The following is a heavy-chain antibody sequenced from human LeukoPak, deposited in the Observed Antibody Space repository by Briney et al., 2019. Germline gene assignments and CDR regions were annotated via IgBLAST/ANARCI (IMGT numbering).Heavy chain of an antibody. J-gene: IGHJ5*02. D-gene: IGHD6-19*01. CDR2: IIPILGIA. CDR1: GGTFSSYA. V-gene: IGHV1-69*04. CDR3: ATLGQWLDMDNWFDP. Sequence: GASVKVSCKASGGTFSSYAISWVRQAPGQGLGWMGRIIPILGIANYAQKFQGRVTITADKSTSTAYMELSSLRSEDTAVYYCATLGQWLDMDNWFDPWGQGTLVTVSS.